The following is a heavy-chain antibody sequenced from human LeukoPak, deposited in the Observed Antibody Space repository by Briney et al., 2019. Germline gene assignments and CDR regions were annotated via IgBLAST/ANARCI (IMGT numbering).Heavy chain of an antibody. CDR3: ARDQYSGHWYFALDI. D-gene: IGHD6-19*01. CDR2: ISSSISVI. CDR1: GFTFSSYS. V-gene: IGHV3-48*02. Sequence: PWGSLRLSCAASGFTFSSYSMNWVRQAPGKGLEWVSYISSSISVIYYADSVKGRFTISRDDAKNSLYLQMNSLRDEDTAVYYCARDQYSGHWYFALDIWGQGTM. J-gene: IGHJ3*02.